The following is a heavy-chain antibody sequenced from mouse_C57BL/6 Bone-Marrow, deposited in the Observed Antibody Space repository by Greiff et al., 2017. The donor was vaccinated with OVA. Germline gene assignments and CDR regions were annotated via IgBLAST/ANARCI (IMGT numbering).Heavy chain of an antibody. V-gene: IGHV1-5*01. CDR1: GYTFTSYW. CDR3: TRPLITAVVENAMDY. Sequence: EVQLQESGTVLARPGASVKMSCKPSGYTFTSYWMHWVKQRPGQGLEWIGAIYPGNSDTSYNQKFKGKAKLTAVTSASTAYMELSSLTNEDSAVYYCTRPLITAVVENAMDYWGQGTSVTVSS. CDR2: IYPGNSDT. J-gene: IGHJ4*01. D-gene: IGHD1-1*01.